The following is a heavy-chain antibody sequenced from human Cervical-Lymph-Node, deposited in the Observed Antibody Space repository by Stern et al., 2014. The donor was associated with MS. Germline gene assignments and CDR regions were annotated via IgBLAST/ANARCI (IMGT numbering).Heavy chain of an antibody. D-gene: IGHD4-17*01. V-gene: IGHV2-70*01. CDR3: ARINRMTTVTTDPYFDY. J-gene: IGHJ4*02. Sequence: ESGPALVKPTQTLTLTCSFSGFSLSTTGVCVSWIRQPPGKALEWLALIDWDDDKYYSTSLKTRLTISKDTSKNQVVLTMTNMDPVDTATYYCARINRMTTVTTDPYFDYWGQGTLVTVSS. CDR1: GFSLSTTGVC. CDR2: IDWDDDK.